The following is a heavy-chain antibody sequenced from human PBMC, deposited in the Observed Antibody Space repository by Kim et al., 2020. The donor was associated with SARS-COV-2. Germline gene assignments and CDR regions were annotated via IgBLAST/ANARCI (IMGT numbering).Heavy chain of an antibody. J-gene: IGHJ5*02. CDR1: GFTFSSYA. V-gene: IGHV3-23*01. Sequence: GGSLRLSCAASGFTFSSYAMSWVRQAPGKGLEWVSAISGSGGSTYYADSVKGRFTISRDNSKNTLYLQMNSLRAEDTAVYYCAKSPYSSGWLGWFDPWGQGTLVTVSS. CDR2: ISGSGGST. D-gene: IGHD6-19*01. CDR3: AKSPYSSGWLGWFDP.